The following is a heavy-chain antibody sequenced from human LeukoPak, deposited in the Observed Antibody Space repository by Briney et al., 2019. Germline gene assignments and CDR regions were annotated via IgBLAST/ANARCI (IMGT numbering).Heavy chain of an antibody. CDR3: ARDYCGGDCFPDY. J-gene: IGHJ4*02. CDR1: GYTFTGYY. Sequence: VKVSCKASGYTFTGYYVHWVRQAPGQGLEWMGRINPNSGDTNYAQKFQGRVTMTRDTSISTAYMELSRLRSDDTAVYYCARDYCGGDCFPDYWGQGTLVTVSS. D-gene: IGHD2-21*02. V-gene: IGHV1-2*06. CDR2: INPNSGDT.